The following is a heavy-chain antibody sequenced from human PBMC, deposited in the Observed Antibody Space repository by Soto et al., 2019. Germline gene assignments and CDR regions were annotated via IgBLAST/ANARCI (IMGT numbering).Heavy chain of an antibody. J-gene: IGHJ4*02. CDR3: ARIHHDGYVAY. CDR1: GFTFSSYG. CDR2: IWYDGSNK. V-gene: IGHV3-33*01. Sequence: QVQLVESGGGVVQPGRSLRLSCAASGFTFSSYGMHWVRQAPGKGLEWVAVIWYDGSNKYYADSVKGRFTISRDNSKNTLYLQMNSLRAEDTAVYYCARIHHDGYVAYWGQGTLVTVSS.